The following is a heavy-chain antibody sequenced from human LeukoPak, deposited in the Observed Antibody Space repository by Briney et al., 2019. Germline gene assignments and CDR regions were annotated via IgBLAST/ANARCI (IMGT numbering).Heavy chain of an antibody. D-gene: IGHD6-13*01. CDR2: INHSVST. Sequence: SETLSLTCAVYGGSFSGYYWSWVRQPPGKGLGWIGEINHSVSTNYNPSLKSRVTISVDTSKNQFSLKLSSVTAADTAVYYCARAGYSSSWYGTYYFDYWGQGTLVTVSS. J-gene: IGHJ4*02. CDR1: GGSFSGYY. CDR3: ARAGYSSSWYGTYYFDY. V-gene: IGHV4-34*01.